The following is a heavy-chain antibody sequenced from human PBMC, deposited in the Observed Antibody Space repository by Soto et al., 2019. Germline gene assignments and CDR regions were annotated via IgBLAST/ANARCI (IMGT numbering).Heavy chain of an antibody. J-gene: IGHJ3*02. Sequence: SESLYAPCPVSGGSGRSGRSSWSWILQPPGKGLEWIGFICYSGSTNYNPSHNSRVTISVNTSKNQFSLKLSSVTAADTAVYYCTYSSGYYYKGGAFDIWGQGTMVTVSS. D-gene: IGHD3-22*01. CDR2: ICYSGST. V-gene: IGHV4-61*01. CDR3: TYSSGYYYKGGAFDI. CDR1: GGSGRSGRSS.